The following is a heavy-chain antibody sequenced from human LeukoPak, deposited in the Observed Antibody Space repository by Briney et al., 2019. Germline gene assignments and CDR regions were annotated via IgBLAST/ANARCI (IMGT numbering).Heavy chain of an antibody. CDR2: IYYSGST. CDR1: GGSISSYY. CDR3: ARDRLLGRRSKQNWFDP. Sequence: PSETLSLTCTVSGGSISSYYWSWIRQPPGKGLEWIGYIYYSGSTNYNPSLKSRVTISVDTSKNQFSLKLSSVTAADTAVYYCARDRLLGRRSKQNWFDPWGQGTLVTVSS. J-gene: IGHJ5*02. V-gene: IGHV4-59*01. D-gene: IGHD3-16*01.